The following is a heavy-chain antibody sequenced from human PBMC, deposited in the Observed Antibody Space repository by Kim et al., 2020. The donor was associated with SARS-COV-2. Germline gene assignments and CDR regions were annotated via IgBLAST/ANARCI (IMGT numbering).Heavy chain of an antibody. CDR3: ASEISSSWYIPKNYYGMDV. Sequence: GGSLRLSCAASGFTVSSNYMSWVRQAPGKGLEWVSVIYSGGSTYYADSVKGRFTISRDNSKNTLYLQMNSLRAEDTAVYYCASEISSSWYIPKNYYGMDVWGQGTTVTVSS. CDR1: GFTVSSNY. D-gene: IGHD6-13*01. CDR2: IYSGGST. V-gene: IGHV3-53*01. J-gene: IGHJ6*02.